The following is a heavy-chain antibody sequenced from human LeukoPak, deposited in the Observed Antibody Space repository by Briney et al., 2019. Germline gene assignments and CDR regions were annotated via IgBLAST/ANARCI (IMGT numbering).Heavy chain of an antibody. CDR1: GFTLSTYG. D-gene: IGHD3-10*01. CDR2: ISVDGGEA. J-gene: IGHJ4*02. CDR3: AAGRGNGYGSGPFEY. Sequence: GGSLRLSCAASGFTLSTYGMTWVRQAPGKGLEWVSSISVDGGEAHYADSVKGHFTISRDNSKSSVFLQMNSLRAEDTAVYYCAAGRGNGYGSGPFEYWGQGTLVTVSS. V-gene: IGHV3-23*01.